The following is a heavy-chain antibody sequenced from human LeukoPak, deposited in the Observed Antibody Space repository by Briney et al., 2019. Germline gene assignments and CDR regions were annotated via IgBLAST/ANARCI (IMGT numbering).Heavy chain of an antibody. CDR2: IGDPT. J-gene: IGHJ4*02. CDR3: AKSYHYGSGSNYMSFDC. D-gene: IGHD3-10*01. V-gene: IGHV3-23*01. CDR1: GFTFSTYA. Sequence: AGTLTFSCAAAGFTFSTYAMMWLPPAPGKGRKGVSTIGDPTYYADSVKGRFTISRDSAKNTVYLQMNSLRAEDTAVYYCAKSYHYGSGSNYMSFDCWGQGALVTVSS.